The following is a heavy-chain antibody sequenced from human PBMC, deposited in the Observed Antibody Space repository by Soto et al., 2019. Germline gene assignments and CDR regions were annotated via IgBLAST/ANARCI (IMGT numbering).Heavy chain of an antibody. Sequence: GESLKISCAASGFSFSGSAMHWVRQASGKGLEWVGRIRSKANTYATTYAASVKGRFTISRDDSKNTAYLQMNSLKTEDTAVYYCTGSVAGYLDYWGQGTLVTVSS. CDR1: GFSFSGSA. CDR3: TGSVAGYLDY. V-gene: IGHV3-73*01. J-gene: IGHJ4*02. CDR2: IRSKANTYAT. D-gene: IGHD6-19*01.